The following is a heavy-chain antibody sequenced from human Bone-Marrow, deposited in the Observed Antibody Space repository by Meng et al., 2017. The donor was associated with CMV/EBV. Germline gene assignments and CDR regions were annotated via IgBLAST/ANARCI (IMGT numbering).Heavy chain of an antibody. V-gene: IGHV5-51*01. CDR2: IYPGDSDT. J-gene: IGHJ3*02. CDR3: ARRTGGVGYCSSTSCSGAFDI. Sequence: KVSCKGSGYSFTSYWIGWVRQMPGKGLEWMGIIYPGDSDTRYSPSFQGQVTISADKSISTAYLQWSSLKALDTAMYYCARRTGGVGYCSSTSCSGAFDIWGQGTMVTVSS. CDR1: GYSFTSYW. D-gene: IGHD2-2*01.